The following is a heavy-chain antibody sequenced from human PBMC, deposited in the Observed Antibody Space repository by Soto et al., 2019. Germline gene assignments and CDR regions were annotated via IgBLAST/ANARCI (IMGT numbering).Heavy chain of an antibody. D-gene: IGHD3-22*01. J-gene: IGHJ4*02. V-gene: IGHV1-18*01. CDR3: ARDPRRYYYDTTGSPIDF. CDR2: ISGYNGNT. Sequence: ASVKVSCKASGYTFGNFGVSWVRQAPGQGLEWMGWISGYNGNTNYAQGFQDRITMTTDIPTGTAYMELRSLRSDDTAVYYCARDPRRYYYDTTGSPIDFWGQGTLVTVSS. CDR1: GYTFGNFG.